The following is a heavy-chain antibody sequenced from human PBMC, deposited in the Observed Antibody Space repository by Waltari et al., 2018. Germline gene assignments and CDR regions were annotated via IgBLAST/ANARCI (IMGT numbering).Heavy chain of an antibody. CDR2: DIPEEGKT. J-gene: IGHJ3*01. CDR3: AAQRGEYHDSVTGYYHGALDV. V-gene: IGHV1-24*01. D-gene: IGHD3-9*01. Sequence: GEGLGCFGGDIPEEGKTIYAQKVQGTVTMTDDTATDQAYMDLSSLRSEDTAVYYCAAQRGEYHDSVTGYYHGALDVWGQGTIVTVSS.